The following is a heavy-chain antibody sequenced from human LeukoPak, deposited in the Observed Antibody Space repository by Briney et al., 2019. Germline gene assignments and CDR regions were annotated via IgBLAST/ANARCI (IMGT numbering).Heavy chain of an antibody. CDR1: GYTFTGYY. Sequence: ASVKVSCKASGYTFTGYYMHWVRQAPGQGLEWMGWINPNSGGTNYAQKFQGRVTMTRDTSISTAYMELSRLRSDDTAVYYCARETRSLVIGAAAGPWNYWGQGTLVTVSS. CDR3: ARETRSLVIGAAAGPWNY. D-gene: IGHD6-13*01. J-gene: IGHJ4*02. CDR2: INPNSGGT. V-gene: IGHV1-2*02.